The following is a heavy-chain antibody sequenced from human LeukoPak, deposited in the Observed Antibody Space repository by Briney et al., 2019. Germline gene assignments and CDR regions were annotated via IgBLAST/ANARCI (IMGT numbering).Heavy chain of an antibody. J-gene: IGHJ4*02. D-gene: IGHD3-10*01. Sequence: GGSLRLSCSASGFTFSSYAMHWVRQAPGKGLEYVPAISSNGGSTYYADSVKGRFTISRDNSKNTLYLQMSSLRAEDTAVYYCVKDLYYYGSGSYYNEDYWGQGTLVTVSS. CDR3: VKDLYYYGSGSYYNEDY. CDR1: GFTFSSYA. V-gene: IGHV3-64D*09. CDR2: ISSNGGST.